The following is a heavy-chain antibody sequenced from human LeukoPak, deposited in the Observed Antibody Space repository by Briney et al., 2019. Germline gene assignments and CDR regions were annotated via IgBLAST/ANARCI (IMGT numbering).Heavy chain of an antibody. J-gene: IGHJ6*02. CDR1: GGSISSGDYY. CDR3: ARGFSRLYYYYYGMDV. CDR2: IYYSGST. D-gene: IGHD2/OR15-2a*01. Sequence: SSQTLSLTCTVSGGSISSGDYYWSWIRQPPGKGLEWIGYIYYSGSTYYNPSLKSRVTISVDTSKNQFSLKLSSVTAADTAVYYCARGFSRLYYYYYGMDVWGQGTTVTVS. V-gene: IGHV4-30-4*08.